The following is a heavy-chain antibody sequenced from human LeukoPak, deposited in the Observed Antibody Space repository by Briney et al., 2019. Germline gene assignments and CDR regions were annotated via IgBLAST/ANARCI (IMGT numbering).Heavy chain of an antibody. CDR2: INPNSGGT. CDR1: GYTFTGYY. Sequence: ASVKVSCKASGYTFTGYYMHWVRQAPGQGLEWMGWINPNSGGTNYAQKFQGRVTMTRDTSIGTAYMELSRLRSDDTAVYYCATRPGTGWAGVFDYWGQGALVTVSS. J-gene: IGHJ4*02. CDR3: ATRPGTGWAGVFDY. V-gene: IGHV1-2*02. D-gene: IGHD6-19*01.